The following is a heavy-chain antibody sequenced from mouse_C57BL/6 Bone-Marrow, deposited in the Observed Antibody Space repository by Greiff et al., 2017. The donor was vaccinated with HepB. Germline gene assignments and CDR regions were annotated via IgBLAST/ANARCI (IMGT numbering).Heavy chain of an antibody. D-gene: IGHD2-3*01. J-gene: IGHJ3*01. Sequence: ESGPGLVKPSQSLSLTCSVSGYSITSGYYWNWLRQFPGNQLEWMGYISYDGSYNYNPSLKIRISITRDPSKNQLFLKLNSVTTEDTATYYCAREGVYDGFAWFAYWGQGTLVTVSA. V-gene: IGHV3-6*01. CDR2: ISYDGSY. CDR3: AREGVYDGFAWFAY. CDR1: GYSITSGYY.